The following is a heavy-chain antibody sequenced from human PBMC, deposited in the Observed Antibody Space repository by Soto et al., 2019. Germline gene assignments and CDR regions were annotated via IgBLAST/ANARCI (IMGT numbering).Heavy chain of an antibody. V-gene: IGHV1-69*02. CDR3: ARTSNTVTTPVYYYYYMDV. D-gene: IGHD4-17*01. J-gene: IGHJ6*03. CDR2: IIPILGIA. CDR1: GGTFSSYT. Sequence: GASVKVSCKASGGTFSSYTIGWVRQAPGQGLEWMGRIIPILGIANYAQKFQGRVTITADKSTSTAYMELSSLRSEDTAVYYCARTSNTVTTPVYYYYYMDVWGKGTTVTSP.